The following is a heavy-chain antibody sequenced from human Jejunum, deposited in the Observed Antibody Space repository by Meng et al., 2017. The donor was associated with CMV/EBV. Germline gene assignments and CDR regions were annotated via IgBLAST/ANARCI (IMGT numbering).Heavy chain of an antibody. CDR2: ITSSSSTV. J-gene: IGHJ6*02. Sequence: ASGFAFSSDSMNWVRQAPGRGLEWISYITSSSSTVFYADSVRGRFTISRDNANNSLYLQMNNLRADDTALYYCARDPVLSGLDVWGQGATVTVSS. CDR1: GFAFSSDS. CDR3: ARDPVLSGLDV. V-gene: IGHV3-48*04.